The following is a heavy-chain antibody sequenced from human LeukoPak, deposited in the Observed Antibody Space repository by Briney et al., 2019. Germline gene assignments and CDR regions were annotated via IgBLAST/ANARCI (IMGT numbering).Heavy chain of an antibody. Sequence: PSETLSLTCTVSGGSISSSSYYWGWIRQPPGKGLGWIGSIYHSGSTYYNPSLKSRVTISVDTSKNQFSLKLSSVTAADTAVYYCARSSWSGTYEYYMDVWGKGTTVTVSS. J-gene: IGHJ6*03. D-gene: IGHD3-3*01. V-gene: IGHV4-39*07. CDR2: IYHSGST. CDR1: GGSISSSSYY. CDR3: ARSSWSGTYEYYMDV.